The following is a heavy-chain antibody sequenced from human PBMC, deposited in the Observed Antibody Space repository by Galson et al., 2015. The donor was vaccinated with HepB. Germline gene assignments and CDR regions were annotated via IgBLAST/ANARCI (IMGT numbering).Heavy chain of an antibody. CDR2: IYPGDSDT. Sequence: QSGAEVKKPGESLKISCKGSGYSFTSYWIAWVRQMPGKGLEWMGIIYPGDSDTRYSPSFQGQVSISADKSISSAYLQWSSLKASDTAMYYCARGPPGSYLGDDAFDIWGQGTMVTVSS. CDR1: GYSFTSYW. D-gene: IGHD1-26*01. J-gene: IGHJ3*02. V-gene: IGHV5-51*03. CDR3: ARGPPGSYLGDDAFDI.